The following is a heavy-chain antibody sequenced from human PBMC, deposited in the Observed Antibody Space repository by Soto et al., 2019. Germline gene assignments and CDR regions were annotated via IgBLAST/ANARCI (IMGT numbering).Heavy chain of an antibody. V-gene: IGHV1-69*06. J-gene: IGHJ5*02. CDR2: IFPIFGTV. Sequence: QVQLVQSGAEVKMPGSSLNVSCKTSGGVFSTYVITWVRQAPGQGLEWMGQIFPIFGTVKYAQKFQGRVTLTADKGTRTAYMALMGLRVEDTSVDYCVRECRNHSCNSGTWFDPWGQVSLVSVSS. D-gene: IGHD2-15*01. CDR3: VRECRNHSCNSGTWFDP. CDR1: GGVFSTYV.